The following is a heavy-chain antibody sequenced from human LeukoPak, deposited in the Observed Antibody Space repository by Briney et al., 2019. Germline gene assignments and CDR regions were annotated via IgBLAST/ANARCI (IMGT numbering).Heavy chain of an antibody. CDR1: GYTFTDYN. D-gene: IGHD3-10*01. CDR2: INPDSGGT. Sequence: ASVKVSGKASGYTFTDYNIHWGRQAPGQGLEWMGWINPDSGGTNYAQKFQGRVTMTRDTSISTAYMELSRLRSDDTAVFFCARDAYYGSGSYPYWGQGTLVTVSS. CDR3: ARDAYYGSGSYPY. J-gene: IGHJ4*02. V-gene: IGHV1-2*02.